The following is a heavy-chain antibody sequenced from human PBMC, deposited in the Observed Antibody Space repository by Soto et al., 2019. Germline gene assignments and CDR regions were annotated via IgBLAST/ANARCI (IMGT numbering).Heavy chain of an antibody. CDR1: GFAFSSYA. Sequence: GGSLRLSCAASGFAFSSYAMSWVRQAPGKGLEWVSGASGSGGNTYYADSVKGRFTISRDNSKKMLYLQMNSLRAEDTAVYYCAKSRGVVVVGATHYYFYYMDVWGKGTTVTVSS. D-gene: IGHD2-15*01. J-gene: IGHJ6*03. CDR2: ASGSGGNT. V-gene: IGHV3-23*01. CDR3: AKSRGVVVVGATHYYFYYMDV.